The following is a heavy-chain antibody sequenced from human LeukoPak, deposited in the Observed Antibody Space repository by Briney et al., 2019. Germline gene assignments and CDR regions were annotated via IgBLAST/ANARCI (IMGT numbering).Heavy chain of an antibody. CDR1: GYTFSSYG. CDR2: ISAYNGIT. J-gene: IGHJ5*02. D-gene: IGHD3-3*01. CDR3: ARVIFGVVKDAGRHWFDP. Sequence: GASVKVSCKASGYTFSSYGISWVRQAPGQGLEWLGWISAYNGITNYAQNLQNRVTMTIDTSTNTAYMELRSLRSDDTAVYYCARVIFGVVKDAGRHWFDPWGQGTLVTVSS. V-gene: IGHV1-18*01.